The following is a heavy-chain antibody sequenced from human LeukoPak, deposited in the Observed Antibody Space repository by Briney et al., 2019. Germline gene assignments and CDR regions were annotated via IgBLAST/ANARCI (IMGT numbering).Heavy chain of an antibody. CDR1: GFTFSSYG. CDR3: AKEQEWLPQYYFDY. Sequence: GGSLRLSCAASGFTFSSYGMHWVRQAPGKGLEWVAVIWYDGSNKYYADSVKGRFTISRDNSKNTLYLQMNSLRAEDTAVYYCAKEQEWLPQYYFDYWGQGTLVTVSS. V-gene: IGHV3-33*06. D-gene: IGHD3-3*01. CDR2: IWYDGSNK. J-gene: IGHJ4*02.